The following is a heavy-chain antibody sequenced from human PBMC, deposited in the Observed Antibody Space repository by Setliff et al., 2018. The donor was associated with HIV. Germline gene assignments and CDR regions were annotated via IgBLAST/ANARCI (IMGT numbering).Heavy chain of an antibody. Sequence: SETLSLTCTVSGGSISSGDYYWSWIRQHPRKGLEWIGYIYYTGSTYYNPSLKSRVTISVDTSKNQFSLKLSSVTAADTAVYYCARDPYCPNTCYEDFTFDSWGQGTLVTVSS. J-gene: IGHJ4*02. CDR2: IYYTGST. CDR3: ARDPYCPNTCYEDFTFDS. D-gene: IGHD2-8*01. CDR1: GGSISSGDYY. V-gene: IGHV4-31*03.